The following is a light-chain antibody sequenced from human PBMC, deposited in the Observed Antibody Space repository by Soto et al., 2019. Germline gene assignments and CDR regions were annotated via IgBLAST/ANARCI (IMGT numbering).Light chain of an antibody. CDR1: QDISNY. V-gene: IGKV1-33*01. J-gene: IGKJ3*01. CDR3: QQYDSLFS. Sequence: DIQMTQSPSSLSASVGDRVTITCQASQDISNYLNWYQQKPGKAPKLLVYDASTLETGVPLRFSGSGSGREFTFTISGLQPEDVATYYCQQYDSLFSFGPGTKVEI. CDR2: DAS.